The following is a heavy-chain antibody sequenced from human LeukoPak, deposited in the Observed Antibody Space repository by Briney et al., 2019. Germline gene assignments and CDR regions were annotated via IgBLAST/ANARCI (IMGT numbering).Heavy chain of an antibody. V-gene: IGHV4-34*01. J-gene: IGHJ5*02. CDR3: ASAERLEYYDYVWGSYAPFDP. Sequence: PSETLSLTCAVYGGSFSGYYWSWIRQPPGKGLEWIGEINHSGSTNYNPSLKSRVTISVDTSKNQFSLKLSSVTAADTAVYYCASAERLEYYDYVWGSYAPFDPWGQGTLVTVSS. CDR1: GGSFSGYY. CDR2: INHSGST. D-gene: IGHD3-16*01.